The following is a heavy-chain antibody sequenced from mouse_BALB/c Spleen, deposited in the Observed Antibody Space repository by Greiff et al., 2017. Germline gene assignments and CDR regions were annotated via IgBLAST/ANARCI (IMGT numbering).Heavy chain of an antibody. V-gene: IGHV1-7*01. J-gene: IGHJ2*01. CDR3: ARREIYYFDY. CDR2: INPSTGYT. Sequence: VQLVESGAELAKPGASVKMSCKASGYTFTSYWMHWVKQRPGQGLEWIGYINPSTGYTEYNQKFKDKATLTADKSSSTAYMQLSSLTSEDSAVYYCARREIYYFDYWGQGTTLTVSS. CDR1: GYTFTSYW.